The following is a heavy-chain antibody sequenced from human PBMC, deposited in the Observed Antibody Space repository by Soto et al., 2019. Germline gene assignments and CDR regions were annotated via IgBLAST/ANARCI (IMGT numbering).Heavy chain of an antibody. CDR3: ARLAGDYIGMRFDY. V-gene: IGHV5-51*01. Sequence: EVQLVQSGAEVKKPGESLEISCKGSGYTFTAHWIAWVRQMPGKRLEWMGLIYPDDSDTRYSPSFQGQVTISADKSSNTAYLQWSSLKASDTAIYYCARLAGDYIGMRFDYWGQGAPVTVSS. CDR1: GYTFTAHW. CDR2: IYPDDSDT. D-gene: IGHD4-17*01. J-gene: IGHJ4*02.